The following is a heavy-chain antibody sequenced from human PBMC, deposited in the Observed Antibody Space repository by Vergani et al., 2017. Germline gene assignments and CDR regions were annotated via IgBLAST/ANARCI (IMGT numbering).Heavy chain of an antibody. J-gene: IGHJ4*02. Sequence: EVQLVESGGGLVKPGGSLRLSCAASGFTFSSYSMNWVCQAPGKGLEWVSSISSSSSYIYYADSVKGRFTSSRDNAKNSLYLQMNSLRAEDTAVYYCARGSRGYSYGYVQYYWGQGTLVTVSS. CDR2: ISSSSSYI. D-gene: IGHD5-18*01. CDR3: ARGSRGYSYGYVQYY. V-gene: IGHV3-21*01. CDR1: GFTFSSYS.